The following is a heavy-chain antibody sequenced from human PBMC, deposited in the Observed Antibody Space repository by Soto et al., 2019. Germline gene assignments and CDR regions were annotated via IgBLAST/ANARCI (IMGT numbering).Heavy chain of an antibody. CDR2: IIPIFGTA. V-gene: IGHV1-69*01. CDR3: ARVWAEYSSFANWFDR. CDR1: GGTFSSYA. D-gene: IGHD6-6*01. Sequence: QVQLVQSGAEVKKPGSSVKVSCKASGGTFSSYAISWERQSPGQGLEWMGGIIPIFGTANYTQKFQGRVTITADESTSKAYMELSRLRSEDTAAYYCARVWAEYSSFANWFDRWGQVCLVTVSS. J-gene: IGHJ5*02.